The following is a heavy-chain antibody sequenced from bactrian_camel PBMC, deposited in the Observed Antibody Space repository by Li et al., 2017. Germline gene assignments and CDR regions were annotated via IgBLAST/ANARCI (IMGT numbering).Heavy chain of an antibody. J-gene: IGHJ6*01. V-gene: IGHV3S53*01. Sequence: HVQLVESGGGSVPPGGSLRLSCAASRYTYDYAYYSMGWFRQAPGKEREGVAAFGSDGNTSYADSVKGRFTISRDSAKNTLYLQMNNLEVEDTAMYYCAAQREFGMVEDCDVGVDFRYWGQGTQVTVS. CDR3: AAQREFGMVEDCDVGVDFRY. CDR1: RYTYDYAYYS. CDR2: FGSDGNT. D-gene: IGHD7*01.